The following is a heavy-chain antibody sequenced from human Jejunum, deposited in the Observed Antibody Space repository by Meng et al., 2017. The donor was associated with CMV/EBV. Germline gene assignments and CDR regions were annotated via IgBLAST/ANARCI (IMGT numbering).Heavy chain of an antibody. CDR3: AYSSSWAHFDY. Sequence: SCVASGFTVSSSYMSWVRQAPGKGLGWVSIIYSDGTTYYADSVKGRFTISRDKSKNTLDLQMNSLRAEDMAVYYCAYSSSWAHFDYWGQGTLVTVSS. CDR2: IYSDGTT. D-gene: IGHD6-13*01. V-gene: IGHV3-53*01. CDR1: GFTVSSSY. J-gene: IGHJ4*02.